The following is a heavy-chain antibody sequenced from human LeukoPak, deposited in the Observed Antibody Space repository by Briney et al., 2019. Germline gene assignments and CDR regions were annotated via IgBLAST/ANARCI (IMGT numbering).Heavy chain of an antibody. Sequence: GGSLRLSCAASGFTFSSYAMHWVRQAPGKGLEWVAVISYDGSNKYYADSVKGRFTISRDNSKNTLYLQMNSLRAEDTAVYYCAREDSSSWMYYFDYWGQGTLVTVSS. CDR2: ISYDGSNK. D-gene: IGHD6-13*01. CDR3: AREDSSSWMYYFDY. V-gene: IGHV3-30-3*01. J-gene: IGHJ4*02. CDR1: GFTFSSYA.